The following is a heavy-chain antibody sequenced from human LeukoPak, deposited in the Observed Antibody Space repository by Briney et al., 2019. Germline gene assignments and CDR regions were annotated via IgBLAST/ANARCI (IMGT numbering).Heavy chain of an antibody. CDR3: ARDGSYGSWDY. V-gene: IGHV4-59*12. CDR2: IYYSGST. CDR1: GGSIDNYY. D-gene: IGHD5-18*01. J-gene: IGHJ4*02. Sequence: SETLSLTCTVSGGSIDNYYWTWIRQPPGKGLEWIGYIYYSGSTYYNPSLKSRVTISVDTSKNQFSLKLNSVTAADTAVYYCARDGSYGSWDYWGQGTLVTVSS.